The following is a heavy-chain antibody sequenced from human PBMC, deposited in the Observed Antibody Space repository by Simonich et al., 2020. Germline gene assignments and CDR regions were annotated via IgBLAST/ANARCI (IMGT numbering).Heavy chain of an antibody. J-gene: IGHJ4*02. D-gene: IGHD6-13*01. CDR2: SSAYNGNT. V-gene: IGHV1-18*01. Sequence: QVQLVQSGAEVKKPGASVKVSCKASGYPFTSYGISWVRQAPGQGLEWMGVSSAYNGNTNLAQKLQGKFTMTTDTSTSTAYMELRSLRSDDTAVYYCARDQGGRAAAATDYWGQGTLVTVSS. CDR1: GYPFTSYG. CDR3: ARDQGGRAAAATDY.